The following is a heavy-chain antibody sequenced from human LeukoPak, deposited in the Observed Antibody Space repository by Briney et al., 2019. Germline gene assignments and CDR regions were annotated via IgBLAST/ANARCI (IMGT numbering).Heavy chain of an antibody. CDR1: GFSLSTSGMC. Sequence: SGPALVKPTQTLTLTCTFSGFSLSTSGMCVSWIRQPPGKALGWLARIDWDDDKYYSTSLKTRLTTSKDTSKNQVVLTMTNMDPVDTATYYCARMPYYYDSSGSDPRYYYYGMDVWGQGTTVTVSS. D-gene: IGHD3-22*01. J-gene: IGHJ6*02. CDR2: IDWDDDK. V-gene: IGHV2-70*11. CDR3: ARMPYYYDSSGSDPRYYYYGMDV.